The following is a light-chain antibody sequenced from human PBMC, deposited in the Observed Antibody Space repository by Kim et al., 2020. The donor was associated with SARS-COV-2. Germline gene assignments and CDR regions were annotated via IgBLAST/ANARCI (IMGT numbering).Light chain of an antibody. CDR3: QQYNRWPPLT. V-gene: IGKV3-15*01. Sequence: SPGERATLSCRASQSVSSNLAWYQQKPGQAPRLLIYGASTRATGIPARFSGSGSGTEFTLTISSLQSEDFAVYYCQQYNRWPPLTFGGGTKVEIK. CDR1: QSVSSN. CDR2: GAS. J-gene: IGKJ4*01.